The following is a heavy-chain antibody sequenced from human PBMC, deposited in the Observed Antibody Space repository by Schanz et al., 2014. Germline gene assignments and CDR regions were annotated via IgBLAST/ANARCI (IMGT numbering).Heavy chain of an antibody. J-gene: IGHJ6*02. Sequence: EVQLVESGGGLLQPGGSLRLSCAVSGFTVNTNYMSWVRQAPGKGLEWISSMYINSGSTQYADSVKGRFIISRDSSKNTLFLQMNSLRAEDTAVYYCAKSGYCRSTSCYQYNYYGLDVWGQGTTVTVSS. D-gene: IGHD2-2*03. V-gene: IGHV3-53*01. CDR1: GFTVNTNY. CDR2: MYINSGST. CDR3: AKSGYCRSTSCYQYNYYGLDV.